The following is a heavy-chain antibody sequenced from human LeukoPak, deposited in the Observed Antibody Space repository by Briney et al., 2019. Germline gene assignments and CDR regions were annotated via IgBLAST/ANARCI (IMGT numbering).Heavy chain of an antibody. CDR3: ASLSGNTFFYDAFDI. Sequence: SETLSLTCTVSGGSISSYYWSWIRQPAGKGLEWIGRIYTSGSTNYNPSLKSRVTISVDTSKNQFSLKLSSVTAADTAVYYCASLSGNTFFYDAFDIWGQGTMVTVSS. D-gene: IGHD3-16*01. CDR1: GGSISSYY. CDR2: IYTSGST. J-gene: IGHJ3*02. V-gene: IGHV4-4*07.